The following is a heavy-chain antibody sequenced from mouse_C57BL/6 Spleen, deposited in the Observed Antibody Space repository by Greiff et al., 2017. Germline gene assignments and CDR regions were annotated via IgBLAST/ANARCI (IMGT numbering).Heavy chain of an antibody. Sequence: EVKVVESGGGLVKPGGSLKLSCAASGFTFSSYTMSWVRQTPEKRLEWVATISGGGGNTYYPDSVKGRFTISRDNAKNTLYLQMSSLRSEDTALYYCANYGSSYGYWYFDVWGTGTTVTVSS. V-gene: IGHV5-9*01. CDR1: GFTFSSYT. J-gene: IGHJ1*03. D-gene: IGHD1-1*01. CDR2: ISGGGGNT. CDR3: ANYGSSYGYWYFDV.